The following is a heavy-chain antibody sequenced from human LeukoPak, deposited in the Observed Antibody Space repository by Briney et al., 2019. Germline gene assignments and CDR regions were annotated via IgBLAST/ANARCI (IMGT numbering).Heavy chain of an antibody. CDR2: IYYSGST. Sequence: KPSETLSLTCTVSGGSISSSSYYWGWIRQPPGKGLEWIGGIYYSGSTYYNPSLKSRVTTSVDTSKNQFSLKLSSVTAADTAVYYCARRVHVYCSGGSCAAFDIWGQGTMVTVSS. D-gene: IGHD2-15*01. V-gene: IGHV4-39*01. J-gene: IGHJ3*02. CDR3: ARRVHVYCSGGSCAAFDI. CDR1: GGSISSSSYY.